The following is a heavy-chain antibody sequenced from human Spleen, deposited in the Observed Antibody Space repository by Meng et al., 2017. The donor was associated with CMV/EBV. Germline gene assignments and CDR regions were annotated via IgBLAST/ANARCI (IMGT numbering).Heavy chain of an antibody. CDR3: SRGPREDYDSSGYYYNY. J-gene: IGHJ4*02. D-gene: IGHD3-22*01. CDR1: CTFSSYA. Sequence: CTFSSYAMHWVRQAPGKGLEWVAVISYDGSNKYYADSVKGRFTISRDNSQNTLYLQMNSLRAEDTAVYYCSRGPREDYDSSGYYYNYWGQGTLVTVSS. V-gene: IGHV3-30-3*01. CDR2: ISYDGSNK.